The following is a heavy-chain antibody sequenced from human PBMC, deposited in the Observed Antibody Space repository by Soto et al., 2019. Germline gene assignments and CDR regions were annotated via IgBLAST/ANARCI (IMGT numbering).Heavy chain of an antibody. CDR1: GYTFTSYD. CDR3: ARNGPTMVRGVIIAVFYGMDV. D-gene: IGHD3-10*01. CDR2: MNPNSGNT. V-gene: IGHV1-8*01. J-gene: IGHJ6*02. Sequence: QVQLVQSGAEVKKPGASVKVSCKASGYTFTSYDINWVRQATGQGLEWMGWMNPNSGNTGYAQKFQGRVTMTRNTSISTAYMELSSLRSEDTAVYYCARNGPTMVRGVIIAVFYGMDVWGQGTTVTVSS.